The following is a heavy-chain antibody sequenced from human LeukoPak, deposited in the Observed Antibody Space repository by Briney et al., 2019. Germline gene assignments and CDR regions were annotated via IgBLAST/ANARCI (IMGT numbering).Heavy chain of an antibody. V-gene: IGHV3-73*01. Sequence: GGSLRLSCAASGFTFSGSAMHWVRQASGKGLEWVGRIRSKANSYATAYAASVKGRFTISRDDSKNTAYLQMNSLKTEDTAVYYCTRENYDSSRGFVYFDYWGQGTLVTVSS. CDR3: TRENYDSSRGFVYFDY. CDR1: GFTFSGSA. D-gene: IGHD3-22*01. CDR2: IRSKANSYAT. J-gene: IGHJ4*02.